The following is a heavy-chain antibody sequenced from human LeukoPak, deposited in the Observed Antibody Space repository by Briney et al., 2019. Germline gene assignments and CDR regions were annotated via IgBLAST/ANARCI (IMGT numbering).Heavy chain of an antibody. Sequence: GGSLSLSCAASGFTFSDYAMTWVRQAPGKGLEWVSAISWNSGFTTYADSVRGRFTISRDNAKNSLYLQMNSLRAEDTAVSYCTKSRISFSGQADHWGQGTLVTVSS. CDR3: TKSRISFSGQADH. CDR1: GFTFSDYA. V-gene: IGHV3-23*01. J-gene: IGHJ4*02. CDR2: ISWNSGFT. D-gene: IGHD5-12*01.